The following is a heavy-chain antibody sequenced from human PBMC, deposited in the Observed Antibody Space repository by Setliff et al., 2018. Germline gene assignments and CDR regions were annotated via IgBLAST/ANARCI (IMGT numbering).Heavy chain of an antibody. J-gene: IGHJ3*02. CDR3: ARRAGDAFDI. Sequence: ESLKISCKGSGYSFSIYWIGWVRQMPGKGLEWMGIIYPGDSDTIYRPSFRGQVTISADKSISTAYLQWSSLKATDTAMYYCARRAGDAFDIWGQGTMVTVSS. CDR1: GYSFSIYW. V-gene: IGHV5-51*01. CDR2: IYPGDSDT.